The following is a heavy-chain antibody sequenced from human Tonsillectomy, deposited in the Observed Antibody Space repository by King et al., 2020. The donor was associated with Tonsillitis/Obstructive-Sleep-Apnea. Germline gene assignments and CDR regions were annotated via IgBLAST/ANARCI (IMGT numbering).Heavy chain of an antibody. CDR1: GYSFTSYW. CDR3: ARRYFAGHYYYYMDV. D-gene: IGHD3-9*01. J-gene: IGHJ6*03. V-gene: IGHV5-10-1*01. Sequence: EVQLVQSGAEVKKPGESLRISCKGSGYSFTSYWIDWVRQMPGKGLEWMGTIDPSDSYTNYSPSFQGHGTISADKSISTAYLQWISLKASDTAIYYCARRYFAGHYYYYMDVWGKGTPLTVSS. CDR2: IDPSDSYT.